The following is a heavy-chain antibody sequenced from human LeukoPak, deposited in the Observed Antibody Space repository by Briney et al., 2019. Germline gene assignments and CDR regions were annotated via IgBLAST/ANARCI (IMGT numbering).Heavy chain of an antibody. CDR3: AKDKGFGVGATGAFDI. D-gene: IGHD1-26*01. CDR2: INSDGSST. Sequence: PGGSLRLSCAASGFTFSSYWMHWVRQAPGKGLVWVSRINSDGSSTSYADSVKGRFTISRDNAKNSLYLQMNSLRAEDMALYYCAKDKGFGVGATGAFDIWGQGTMVTVSS. J-gene: IGHJ3*02. V-gene: IGHV3-74*01. CDR1: GFTFSSYW.